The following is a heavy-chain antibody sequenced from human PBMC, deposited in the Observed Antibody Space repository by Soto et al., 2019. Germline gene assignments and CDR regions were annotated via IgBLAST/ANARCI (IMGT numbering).Heavy chain of an antibody. CDR3: ARWAPRQRDSSSWYNWFDP. CDR1: GYSFTSYW. V-gene: IGHV5-51*01. D-gene: IGHD6-13*01. J-gene: IGHJ5*02. Sequence: PGESLKISCKGSGYSFTSYWIGWVRQMPGKGLEWMGIIYPGDSDTRYSPSFQGQVTISADKSISTAYLQWSSLKASDTAMYYCARWAPRQRDSSSWYNWFDPWGQGTLVTVSS. CDR2: IYPGDSDT.